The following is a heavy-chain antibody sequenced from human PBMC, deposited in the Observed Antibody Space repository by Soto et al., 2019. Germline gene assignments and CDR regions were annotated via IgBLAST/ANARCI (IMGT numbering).Heavy chain of an antibody. Sequence: GGSLRLSCAASGFTFSSYGMHWVRQAPGKGLEWVAVISYDGSNKYYADSVKGRFTISRDNSKNTLYLQMNSLRAEDTAVYYCAKVVDSGYDYGSPMYFDYWGQGTLVTVSS. V-gene: IGHV3-30*18. J-gene: IGHJ4*02. CDR3: AKVVDSGYDYGSPMYFDY. CDR2: ISYDGSNK. CDR1: GFTFSSYG. D-gene: IGHD5-12*01.